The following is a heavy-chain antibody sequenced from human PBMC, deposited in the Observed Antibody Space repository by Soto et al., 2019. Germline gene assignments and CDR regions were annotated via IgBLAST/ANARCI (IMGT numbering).Heavy chain of an antibody. CDR1: GYTFTSYG. CDR2: IGVYNGNT. V-gene: IGHV1-18*01. CDR3: ARSGRPGYYYYIMDV. D-gene: IGHD3-10*01. Sequence: ASVKVSCKASGYTFTSYGVSWVRQAPGQGLEWMGWIGVYNGNTNYAQKLQGRVTMTTDTSTSTAYMELRGLRSDDTAVYYCARSGRPGYYYYIMDVWGQGTTVTVSS. J-gene: IGHJ6*02.